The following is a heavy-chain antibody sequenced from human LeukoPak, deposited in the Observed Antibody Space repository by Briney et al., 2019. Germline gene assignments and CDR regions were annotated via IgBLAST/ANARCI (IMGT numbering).Heavy chain of an antibody. CDR1: GFTFGTYA. J-gene: IGHJ4*02. CDR2: ISPGGVST. V-gene: IGHV3-23*01. CDR3: ARGSYYYYGSGSYYFPFDY. D-gene: IGHD3-10*01. Sequence: GGSQRLSCAASGFTFGTYAMTWVRQAPGKGLEWVSGISPGGVSTYYADSVKGRFTISRHNSKNTLYLQMNSLRAEDTAVYYCARGSYYYYGSGSYYFPFDYWGQGTLVTVSS.